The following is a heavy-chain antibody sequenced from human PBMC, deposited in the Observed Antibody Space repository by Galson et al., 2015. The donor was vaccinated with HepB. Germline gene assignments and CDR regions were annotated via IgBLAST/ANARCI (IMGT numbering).Heavy chain of an antibody. D-gene: IGHD3-10*01. J-gene: IGHJ4*02. Sequence: SLRLSCAASGFTFSSYSMNWVRQAPGKGLEWVSYISSSSSTIYYADSVKGRFTISRDNAKNSLYLQMNSLRAEDTAVCYCARYTSGKGFDDWGQGTLVTVSS. CDR2: ISSSSSTI. CDR1: GFTFSSYS. CDR3: ARYTSGKGFDD. V-gene: IGHV3-48*04.